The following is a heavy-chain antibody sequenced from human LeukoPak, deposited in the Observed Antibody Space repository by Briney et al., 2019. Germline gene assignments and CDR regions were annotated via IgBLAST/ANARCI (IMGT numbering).Heavy chain of an antibody. V-gene: IGHV1-2*04. CDR1: GYTFTGYY. J-gene: IGHJ6*04. D-gene: IGHD6-13*01. CDR3: ARSPPGSSSWYEVYGMDV. Sequence: ASVKVSCKASGYTFTGYYMHWVRQAPGQGLEWMGWIIPNSGGTNYAQKFQGWVTMTRDTSISTAYMELSRLRSDDTAVYYCARSPPGSSSWYEVYGMDVWGKGTTVTVSS. CDR2: IIPNSGGT.